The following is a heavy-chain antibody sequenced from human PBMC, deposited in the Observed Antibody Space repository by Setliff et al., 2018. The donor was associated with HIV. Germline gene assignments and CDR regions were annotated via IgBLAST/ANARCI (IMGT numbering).Heavy chain of an antibody. D-gene: IGHD3-10*01. Sequence: LSLTCSFSGGSISSHYWSWIRQTPGKGLEWIGTVYNPERISYNPSLRGRVTISVDTSQNRFSLKLRSVTAADTGVYYCARPGSSSYYYAMDVWGLGTTVTVSS. CDR3: ARPGSSSYYYAMDV. J-gene: IGHJ6*02. CDR2: VYNPERI. CDR1: GGSISSHY. V-gene: IGHV4-59*11.